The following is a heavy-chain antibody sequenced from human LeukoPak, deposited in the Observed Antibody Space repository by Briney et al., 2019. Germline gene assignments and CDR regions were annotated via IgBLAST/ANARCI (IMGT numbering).Heavy chain of an antibody. J-gene: IGHJ4*02. CDR2: ISGSSSYI. Sequence: PGGSLRLSCAASGFTFSSYSMNWVRQAPGKGMEWVSSISGSSSYIYYADTVKGRFTISRDNAKNSLYLQMNSLRAEDTAVYYCATLHTLDFDYWGQGTLVTVSS. D-gene: IGHD5-18*01. CDR3: ATLHTLDFDY. CDR1: GFTFSSYS. V-gene: IGHV3-21*01.